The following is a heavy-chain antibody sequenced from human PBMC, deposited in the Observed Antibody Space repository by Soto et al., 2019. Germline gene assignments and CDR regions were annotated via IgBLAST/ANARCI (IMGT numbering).Heavy chain of an antibody. CDR2: IYPGDSDT. CDR3: SRHSRGYSGYDSLAYSSGWYGYYYCYGMDV. D-gene: IGHD5-12*01. Sequence: PGESLKISCKGYGYIFTSYWIGWVRQMPGKGLEWMGIIYPGDSDTRYSPSFQVQVTISADKSISNAYPQWSSLKASDTAMSYCSRHSRGYSGYDSLAYSSGWYGYYYCYGMDVWGQGTTVSVSS. V-gene: IGHV5-51*01. CDR1: GYIFTSYW. J-gene: IGHJ6*01.